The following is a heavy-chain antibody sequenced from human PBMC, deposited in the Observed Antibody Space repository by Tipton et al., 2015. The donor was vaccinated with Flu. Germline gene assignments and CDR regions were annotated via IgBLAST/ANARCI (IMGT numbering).Heavy chain of an antibody. CDR1: GDSVRSPYY. CDR3: ARRAAREGGNAGFDF. CDR2: VFHRGGA. Sequence: TLSLTCGVSGDSVRSPYYWGWIRQPQGKGLEWIGSVFHRGGAYYNPSLMGRVSMSIVTSTNQFSLRLASVTAADTAVYYCARRAAREGGNAGFDFWGQGTLVTVSS. V-gene: IGHV4-38-2*01. J-gene: IGHJ4*02. D-gene: IGHD4-23*01.